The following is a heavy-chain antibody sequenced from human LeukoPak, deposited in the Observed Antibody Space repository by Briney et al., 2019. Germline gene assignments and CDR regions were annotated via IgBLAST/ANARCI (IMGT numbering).Heavy chain of an antibody. CDR2: IYDTGST. Sequence: SETLSLTCVVSGGSVNSGGYSWSWIRQPPEKGLEWIGYIYDTGSTLYNPSLESRLTISIDTSKNQFSLRLSSVTAADTAVYFCARYSLSREDFQDWGQGTLVTVSS. CDR3: ARYSLSREDFQD. J-gene: IGHJ1*01. V-gene: IGHV4-30-4*07. D-gene: IGHD6-13*01. CDR1: GGSVNSGGYS.